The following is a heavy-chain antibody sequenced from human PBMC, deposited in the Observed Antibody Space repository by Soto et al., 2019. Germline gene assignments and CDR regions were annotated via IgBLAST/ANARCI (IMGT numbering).Heavy chain of an antibody. CDR1: GYTFSTFA. J-gene: IGHJ6*03. CDR3: ARDGWEIYSHNYYYTGV. V-gene: IGHV1-3*01. CDR2: MNAGSGDT. Sequence: ASVKVSCKASGYTFSTFAIHWVRQAPGQRLEWMGWMNAGSGDTKYSQKFQDRVTITRDTSASTAYMELSSLRSEDTAVYYCARDGWEIYSHNYYYTGVWGKGTTVTFSS. D-gene: IGHD2-21*01.